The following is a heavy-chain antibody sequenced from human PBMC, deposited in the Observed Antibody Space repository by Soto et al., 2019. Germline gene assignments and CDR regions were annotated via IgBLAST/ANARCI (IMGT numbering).Heavy chain of an antibody. CDR2: IKQDGSEK. CDR1: GFTFSRYS. CDR3: ARDITS. V-gene: IGHV3-7*01. Sequence: PGGSLRLSCAASGFTFSRYSMNWVRQAPGKGLEWVANIKQDGSEKYYVDSVKGRFTISRDNAKNSLYLQMNSLRAEDTAVYYCARDITSWGQGTLVTVSS. J-gene: IGHJ5*02.